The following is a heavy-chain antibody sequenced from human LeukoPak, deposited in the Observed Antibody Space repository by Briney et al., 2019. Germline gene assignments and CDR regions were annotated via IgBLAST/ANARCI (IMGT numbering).Heavy chain of an antibody. J-gene: IGHJ6*04. CDR3: ARDHYPSRMPRGGMDV. Sequence: GGSLRLSCAASGFTFSSYAMHWVRQAPGKGLEYVSAISSNGGSTYYADSVKGRFTISRDNSKNTLYLQMGSLRAEDMAVYYCARDHYPSRMPRGGMDVWGKGTTVTVSS. CDR1: GFTFSSYA. CDR2: ISSNGGST. V-gene: IGHV3-64*02. D-gene: IGHD1-26*01.